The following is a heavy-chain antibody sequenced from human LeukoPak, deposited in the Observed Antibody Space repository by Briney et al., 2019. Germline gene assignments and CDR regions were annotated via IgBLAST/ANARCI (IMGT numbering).Heavy chain of an antibody. CDR1: GFTFDDYA. Sequence: TGRSLRLSCAASGFTFDDYAMHWVRHAPGKGLEWVSGISWNSGSIGYADSVKGRFTISRDNAKNSLYLQMNSLRAEDTALYYCAKDRQQLVGGVWALYFDYWGQGTLVTVSS. CDR3: AKDRQQLVGGVWALYFDY. D-gene: IGHD6-13*01. V-gene: IGHV3-9*01. CDR2: ISWNSGSI. J-gene: IGHJ4*02.